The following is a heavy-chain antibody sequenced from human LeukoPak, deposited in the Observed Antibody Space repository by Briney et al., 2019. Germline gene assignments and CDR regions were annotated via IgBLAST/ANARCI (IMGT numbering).Heavy chain of an antibody. CDR2: IYYSGST. V-gene: IGHV4-31*03. CDR3: ARVDTSGYRAYDI. CDR1: GGSISSGGYY. D-gene: IGHD3-22*01. J-gene: IGHJ3*02. Sequence: SQTLSLTCTVSGGSISSGGYYWSWIRQHPGKGLEWIGYIYYSGSTYYNPSLKSRVTISVDTSKNQFSLRLTSVTAADTAVYYCARVDTSGYRAYDIWGQGTTVTVSS.